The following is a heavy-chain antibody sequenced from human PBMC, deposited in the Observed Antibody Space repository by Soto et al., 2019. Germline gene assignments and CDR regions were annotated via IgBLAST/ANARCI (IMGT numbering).Heavy chain of an antibody. D-gene: IGHD6-13*01. CDR2: ISSSGSTI. CDR1: GFTFSSYE. J-gene: IGHJ4*02. V-gene: IGHV3-48*03. Sequence: PGGSLRLSCAASGFTFSSYEMNWVRQAPGKGLEWVPYISSSGSTIYYADSVKGRFTISRDNAKNSLYLQMNSLRAEDTAVYYCAREDVSSSCPFDYWGQGTLVTVSS. CDR3: AREDVSSSCPFDY.